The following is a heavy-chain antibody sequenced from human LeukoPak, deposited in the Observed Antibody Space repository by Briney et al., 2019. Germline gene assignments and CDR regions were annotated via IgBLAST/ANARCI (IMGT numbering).Heavy chain of an antibody. CDR2: IIPILGIA. V-gene: IGHV1-69*04. Sequence: GASVKVSCMASGGTFSSYTISWVRQAPGQGLEWMGRIIPILGIANYAQKFQGRVTITADKSTSTAYMELSSLRSEDTAVYYCARDLRYYYGSGTGQDAFDIWGQGTMVTVSS. CDR3: ARDLRYYYGSGTGQDAFDI. CDR1: GGTFSSYT. D-gene: IGHD3-10*01. J-gene: IGHJ3*02.